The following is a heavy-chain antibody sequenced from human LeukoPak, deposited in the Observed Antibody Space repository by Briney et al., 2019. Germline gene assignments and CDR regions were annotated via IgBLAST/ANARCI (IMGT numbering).Heavy chain of an antibody. V-gene: IGHV3-66*01. D-gene: IGHD2-21*02. Sequence: GGSLRLSCAASGFTVSSNYMSWVRQAPGKGLEWVSVIYSGGSTYYADSVKGRFTISRDNSKNTLYLQMNSLRAEDTAVYYCAGICGGDCYSLDDYWGQGTLVTVSS. CDR2: IYSGGST. CDR1: GFTVSSNY. CDR3: AGICGGDCYSLDDY. J-gene: IGHJ4*02.